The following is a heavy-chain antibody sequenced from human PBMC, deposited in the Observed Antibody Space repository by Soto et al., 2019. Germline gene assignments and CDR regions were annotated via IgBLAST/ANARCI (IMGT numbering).Heavy chain of an antibody. D-gene: IGHD4-4*01. CDR1: GGSSTSSSYY. CDR3: ASPAGADYTFDY. CDR2: IYYRGST. V-gene: IGHV4-39*01. Sequence: QLQLQESGPGLVKPSETLSLTCAVSGGSSTSSSYYWGWIRQAPGRGLEWIGTIYYRGSTYYNPSLESRVTISADTSKNQLSLNLRSVTAADTAMYYCASPAGADYTFDYWGQGILVTVSS. J-gene: IGHJ4*02.